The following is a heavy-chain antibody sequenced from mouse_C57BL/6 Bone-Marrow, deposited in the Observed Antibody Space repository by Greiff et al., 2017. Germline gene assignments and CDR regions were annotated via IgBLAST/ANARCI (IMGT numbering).Heavy chain of an antibody. CDR3: ARAAEARGKFAD. CDR2: IHPNSGST. CDR1: GYTFTSYW. J-gene: IGHJ3*01. Sequence: QVQLQQPGAELVKPGASVKLSCKASGYTFTSYWMHWVKQRPGQGLEWIGMIHPNSGSTNYNEKFKSKATLTVDKSSSTAYMQLSSLTSEDSAVYYCARAAEARGKFADWGQGTLVTVAA. V-gene: IGHV1-64*01. D-gene: IGHD3-2*02.